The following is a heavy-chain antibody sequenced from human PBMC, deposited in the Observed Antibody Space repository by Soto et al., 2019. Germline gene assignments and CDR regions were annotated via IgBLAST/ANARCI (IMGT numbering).Heavy chain of an antibody. J-gene: IGHJ3*02. V-gene: IGHV5-51*01. D-gene: IGHD3-22*01. CDR1: GYSFTTYW. CDR3: ARRAAQYYYDSSGYRSAFDI. CDR2: IYPGESDT. Sequence: GESLKISCKGSGYSFTTYWIGWVRQMPGKGLEWMGIIYPGESDTRYSPSFQGQVTVSADKSISTAYLQWSSLKASDTAMYYCARRAAQYYYDSSGYRSAFDIWGQGTMVTVSS.